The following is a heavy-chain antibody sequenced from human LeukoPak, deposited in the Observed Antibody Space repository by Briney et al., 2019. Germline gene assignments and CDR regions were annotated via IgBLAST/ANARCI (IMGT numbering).Heavy chain of an antibody. J-gene: IGHJ5*02. Sequence: PSETLSLTCTDSGGSISSGGYYWSWIRQHPGKGLEWIGYIYYSGSTYYNPSLKSRVTISVYTSKNQFSLNLSSVTAADTAVYYCARDSGDWFDPWGQGTLVTVSS. CDR3: ARDSGDWFDP. CDR2: IYYSGST. CDR1: GGSISSGGYY. V-gene: IGHV4-31*03.